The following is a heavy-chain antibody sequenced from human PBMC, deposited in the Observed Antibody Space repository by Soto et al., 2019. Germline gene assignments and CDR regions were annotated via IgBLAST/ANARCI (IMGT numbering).Heavy chain of an antibody. Sequence: EVQLVESGGGLVQPGGSLRLSCAASGFTLSSYWMHWVRQAPGKGLVWVSRMNSDGSSTTYADSVKGRFTISRDNAKNTRYLQMNRLRAEDTALYYCVRDRASYSGSFDYWGQGTLVTVSS. D-gene: IGHD1-26*01. CDR2: MNSDGSST. V-gene: IGHV3-74*01. J-gene: IGHJ4*02. CDR3: VRDRASYSGSFDY. CDR1: GFTLSSYW.